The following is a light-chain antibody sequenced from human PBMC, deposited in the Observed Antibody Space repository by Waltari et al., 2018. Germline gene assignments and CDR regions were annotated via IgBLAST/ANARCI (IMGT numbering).Light chain of an antibody. CDR3: CSYAGSYTWV. V-gene: IGLV2-11*01. Sequence: QSALTQPRSVSGSPGQSVTIPCTRTSTDVGGYNYVARYQQLPGKAPKLMIYDVTMRPSGVPDPFSGSKSGNTASLTISGLQAEDEADYYCCSYAGSYTWVFGGGTKLTVL. CDR2: DVT. J-gene: IGLJ2*01. CDR1: STDVGGYNY.